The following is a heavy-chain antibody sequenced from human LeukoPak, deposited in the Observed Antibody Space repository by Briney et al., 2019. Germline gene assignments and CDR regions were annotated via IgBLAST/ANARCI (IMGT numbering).Heavy chain of an antibody. J-gene: IGHJ1*01. CDR3: AGRTTPLLLSWFQH. D-gene: IGHD4-11*01. CDR1: GGTSSSYA. V-gene: IGHV1-69*13. CDR2: IIPTLGTA. Sequence: SVKVSCKASGGTSSSYAISWVRQAPGQGLEWMGGIIPTLGTANHAQKFQGRVTITADESTSTAYMELSSLRSEDTAVYYCAGRTTPLLLSWFQHWGQGTLVTVSS.